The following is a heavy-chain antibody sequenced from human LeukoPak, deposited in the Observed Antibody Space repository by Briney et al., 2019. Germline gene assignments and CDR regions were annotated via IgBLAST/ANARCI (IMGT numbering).Heavy chain of an antibody. J-gene: IGHJ6*03. V-gene: IGHV3-53*01. Sequence: GGSLRLSCAASGFTVSSNYMSWVRQAPGKGLEWVSVIYSGGSTGYADSVKGRFTISRDNAKNSLYLQMNSLRAEDTALYYCARVYELREEDYYYYYMDVWGKGTTVTASS. CDR3: ARVYELREEDYYYYYMDV. D-gene: IGHD5/OR15-5a*01. CDR1: GFTVSSNY. CDR2: IYSGGST.